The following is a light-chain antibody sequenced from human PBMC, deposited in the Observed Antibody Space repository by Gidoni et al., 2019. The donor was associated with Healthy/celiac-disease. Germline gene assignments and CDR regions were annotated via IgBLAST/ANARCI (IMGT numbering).Light chain of an antibody. Sequence: DIQMDQSPSTLSASVGDRVTITCRARQSISSWLAWYQQKPGTAPKLLIYKASSLESGVPSRFSGSGSGTEFPLTISSLQPDDFATYYCQQYNSYPWTFGQGTKVEIK. CDR3: QQYNSYPWT. V-gene: IGKV1-5*03. CDR2: KAS. CDR1: QSISSW. J-gene: IGKJ1*01.